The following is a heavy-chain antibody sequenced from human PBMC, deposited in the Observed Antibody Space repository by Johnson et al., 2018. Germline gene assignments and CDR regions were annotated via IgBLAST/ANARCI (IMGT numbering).Heavy chain of an antibody. CDR3: AKANARSSSYLQWKRLRAQATAWYYCAKDTYYDFSVGRDALDI. Sequence: QVQLVQSGGGVVQPGRSLRLSCAASGFTFSSYGMHWVRQAPGKGLEWVAVISYDGSNKYYADSVKGRFTISRDNAKNSLYLQMNSLRAEDPALYYFAKANARSSSYLQWKRLRAQATAWYYCAKDTYYDFSVGRDALDIWGQGTMVTVSS. D-gene: IGHD3-10*01. CDR2: ISYDGSNK. V-gene: IGHV3-30*18. CDR1: GFTFSSYG. J-gene: IGHJ3*02.